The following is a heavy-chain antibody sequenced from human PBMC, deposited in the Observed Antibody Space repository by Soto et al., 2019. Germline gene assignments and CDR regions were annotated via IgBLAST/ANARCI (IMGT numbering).Heavy chain of an antibody. CDR3: ARDGNYYYYMDV. Sequence: GGSLRLSCAASGFTFSSYSMNWVRQAPGKGLEWVSYISSSSSTIYYADSVKGRFTISRDNAKNSLYLQMNSLRAEDTAVYYCARDGNYYYYMDVWGKGTTVTSP. CDR2: ISSSSSTI. J-gene: IGHJ6*03. CDR1: GFTFSSYS. D-gene: IGHD1-1*01. V-gene: IGHV3-48*01.